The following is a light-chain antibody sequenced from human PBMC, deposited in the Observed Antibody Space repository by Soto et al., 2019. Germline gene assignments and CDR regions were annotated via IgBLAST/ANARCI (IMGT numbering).Light chain of an antibody. V-gene: IGKV1D-12*01. J-gene: IGKJ5*01. CDR1: QNINTW. Sequence: DLQMTQSPSSVSASVGDSVTITCRASQNINTWLAWFQQKPGEAPKLLIYAASSLQSGVPSRFSGSGSGTDFTLTISSLQPEDFATYYCQQADSFPITFGQGTRLEIK. CDR3: QQADSFPIT. CDR2: AAS.